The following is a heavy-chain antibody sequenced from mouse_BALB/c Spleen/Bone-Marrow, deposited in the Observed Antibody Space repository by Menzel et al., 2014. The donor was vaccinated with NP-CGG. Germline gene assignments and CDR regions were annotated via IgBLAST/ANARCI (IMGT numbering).Heavy chain of an antibody. Sequence: VHVKQSGPELVKPGASVKISCKASGYTFXDYNMHWVKQSHGKSLEWIGYIYPNNGGTGYNQKFKNKATLTEDNSSSTAYMELRSLTSEDSAVYYCAGGIITLYDYTMDYWGQGTSVTVSS. CDR3: AGGIITLYDYTMDY. CDR1: GYTFXDYN. D-gene: IGHD1-2*01. J-gene: IGHJ4*01. V-gene: IGHV1S29*02. CDR2: IYPNNGGT.